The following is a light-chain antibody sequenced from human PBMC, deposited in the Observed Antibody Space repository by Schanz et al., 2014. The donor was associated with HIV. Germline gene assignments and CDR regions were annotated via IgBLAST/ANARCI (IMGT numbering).Light chain of an antibody. J-gene: IGKJ3*01. CDR1: QDISDN. CDR2: DAS. Sequence: DIQMTQSPSSLSASVGDRVTITCQASQDISDNLNWYQQKAGKAPKLLIYDASNLETGVPSRFSGTGSGTEFTFTISSLQPEDTATYYCQQYDNLPYSLTFGPGTKVDIK. V-gene: IGKV1-33*01. CDR3: QQYDNLPYSLT.